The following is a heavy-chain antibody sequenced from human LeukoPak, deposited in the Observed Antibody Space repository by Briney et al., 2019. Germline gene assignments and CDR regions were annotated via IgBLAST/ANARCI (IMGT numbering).Heavy chain of an antibody. Sequence: SQTLSLTCVISGDSVSRTNAAWNWIRQSPSRGLEWLGRTYYRTKWYNDYAVSVKSRITINPDTSKNQFSLQLNSVTPEDTAVYYCAREDEYSSGWFRYFDYWGQGTLVTVSS. V-gene: IGHV6-1*01. D-gene: IGHD6-19*01. CDR1: GDSVSRTNAA. J-gene: IGHJ4*02. CDR2: TYYRTKWYN. CDR3: AREDEYSSGWFRYFDY.